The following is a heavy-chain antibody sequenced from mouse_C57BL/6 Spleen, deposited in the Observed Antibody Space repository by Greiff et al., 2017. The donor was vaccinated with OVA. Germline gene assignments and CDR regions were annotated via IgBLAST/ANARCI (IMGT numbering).Heavy chain of an antibody. CDR3: AYGDSVPPWFAY. V-gene: IGHV1-74*01. D-gene: IGHD5-1*01. Sequence: VQLQQPGAELVKPGASVKVSCKASGYTFTSYWMHWVKQRPGQGLEWIGRIHPSDSDTNYNQKFKGKATLTVDKSSSTAYMQLSSLTSEDSAVYYWAYGDSVPPWFAYWGQGTLVTVSA. CDR1: GYTFTSYW. J-gene: IGHJ3*01. CDR2: IHPSDSDT.